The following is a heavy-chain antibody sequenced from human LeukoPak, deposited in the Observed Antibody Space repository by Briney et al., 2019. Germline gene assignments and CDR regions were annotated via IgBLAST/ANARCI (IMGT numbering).Heavy chain of an antibody. V-gene: IGHV3-7*01. CDR3: ARDRGGAYDFWSGYYTGYFDY. CDR1: GFTFSSYG. CDR2: IKQDGSEK. Sequence: PAGSLRLSCAASGFTFSSYGMHWVRQAPGNGLEWVANIKQDGSEKYYVDSVKGRFTISRDNAKNSLYLQMNSLRAEDTAVYYCARDRGGAYDFWSGYYTGYFDYWGQGTLVPVSS. J-gene: IGHJ4*02. D-gene: IGHD3-3*01.